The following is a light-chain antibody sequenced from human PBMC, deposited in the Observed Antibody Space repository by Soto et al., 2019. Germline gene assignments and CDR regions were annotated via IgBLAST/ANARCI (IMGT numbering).Light chain of an antibody. J-gene: IGKJ1*01. V-gene: IGKV3-20*01. CDR3: QQYGSSRA. Sequence: EIVLTQSPGTLPLSPGEGATLSCRASQSVSSSYLAWYHQKPGQAPRLLIYGASSRATGIPDRFSGSGYGTYFTLRISRLEREDFAVYYWQQYGSSRAFGQGTKVEIK. CDR2: GAS. CDR1: QSVSSSY.